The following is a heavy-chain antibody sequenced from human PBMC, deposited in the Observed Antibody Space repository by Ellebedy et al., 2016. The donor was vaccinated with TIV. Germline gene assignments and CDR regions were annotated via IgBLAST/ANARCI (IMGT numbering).Heavy chain of an antibody. CDR2: ITNTGSTI. CDR3: GRAREPGYFAYYYYGMDV. CDR1: GFTFSDYY. J-gene: IGHJ6*02. V-gene: IGHV3-11*01. D-gene: IGHD3-9*01. Sequence: PGGSLRLSCAASGFTFSDYYMTWVRQAPGKGLEWVSYITNTGSTIYYADSVKGRFTVARDNSKNSLYLQMNNLRGEDAAVYYCGRAREPGYFAYYYYGMDVWGQGTTVTVSS.